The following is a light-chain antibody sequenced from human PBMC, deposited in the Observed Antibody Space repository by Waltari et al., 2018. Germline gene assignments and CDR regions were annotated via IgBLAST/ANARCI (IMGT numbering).Light chain of an antibody. V-gene: IGKV3-20*01. Sequence: EIVLTQSPDTLSLSPGERATLSCRASQSVSSSLAWYQQKPGQAPRRLFSGASNRATGIPDRFSGSGSGTDFTLTISRLEPEDFVVYYCLQYLSSPHTFGQGTKLEIK. J-gene: IGKJ2*01. CDR3: LQYLSSPHT. CDR1: QSVSSS. CDR2: GAS.